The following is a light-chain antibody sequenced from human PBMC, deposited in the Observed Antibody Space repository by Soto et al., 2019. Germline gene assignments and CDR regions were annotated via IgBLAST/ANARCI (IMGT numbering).Light chain of an antibody. CDR3: QQYGSTPQT. CDR1: QSVTGNY. J-gene: IGKJ2*01. V-gene: IGKV3-20*01. Sequence: EMVLTQSPGTLSLSPGERATLSCRASQSVTGNYVAWYQQKPGQAPRLLIYGASSRASGIADRISGSGSGTDFTLAIRRLEPEDFAVYYCQQYGSTPQTFGQGTKLEIK. CDR2: GAS.